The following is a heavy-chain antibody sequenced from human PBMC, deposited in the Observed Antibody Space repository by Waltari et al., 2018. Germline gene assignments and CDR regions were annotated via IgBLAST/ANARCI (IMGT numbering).Heavy chain of an antibody. D-gene: IGHD2-15*01. CDR1: GYTLPDLS. J-gene: IGHJ4*02. V-gene: IGHV1-24*01. CDR2: FGPGDGKT. Sequence: QVQLVQPGAEVKKPGASVKVSCKVSGYTLPDLSMHWVRQAPGKGLEGMGGFGPGDGKTSYAQKFQGRVTRTEGTATDTAYMEVSSLSSEDTAVYYCATALALGGSCVYWGQGTLVTVSS. CDR3: ATALALGGSCVY.